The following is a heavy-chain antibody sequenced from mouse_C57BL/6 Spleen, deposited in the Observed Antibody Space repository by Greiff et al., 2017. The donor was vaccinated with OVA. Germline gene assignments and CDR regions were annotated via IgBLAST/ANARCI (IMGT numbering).Heavy chain of an antibody. CDR2: IYPGSGNT. Sequence: QVHVKQSGPELVQPGASVKISCKASGYSFTSYYIHWVKQRPGQGLEWIGWIYPGSGNTKYNEKFKGKVTLTADTSSTTAYMQLSSLTSEASAVYCCARTAAYGGAMDDWGQGTSVTVSS. V-gene: IGHV1-66*01. CDR3: ARTAAYGGAMDD. J-gene: IGHJ4*01. CDR1: GYSFTSYY. D-gene: IGHD6-5*01.